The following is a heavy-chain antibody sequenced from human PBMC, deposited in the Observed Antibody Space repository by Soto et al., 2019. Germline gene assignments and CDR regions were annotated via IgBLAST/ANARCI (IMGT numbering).Heavy chain of an antibody. CDR3: EREVTYFGHNFDY. J-gene: IGHJ4*02. CDR1: GYTFTSYG. Sequence: QVQLVQSGAEVKKPGASVKVSFKASGYTFTSYGISWVRQAPVQGLEWMGWISAYNGNTNYAQKLQGRVTMTTDTYKRTVYMELRSLRSDYTAVYYCEREVTYFGHNFDYWGQGTLVTVYS. V-gene: IGHV1-18*04. CDR2: ISAYNGNT. D-gene: IGHD3-10*01.